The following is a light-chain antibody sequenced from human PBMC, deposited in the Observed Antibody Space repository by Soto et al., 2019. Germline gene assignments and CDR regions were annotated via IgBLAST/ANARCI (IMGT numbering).Light chain of an antibody. V-gene: IGKV1-5*01. Sequence: DIQMTQSPSTLSASVGDRVTITCRASQSISSWLAWYQQKPGKAPKLLIYDASSLESGVPSRFSGSGSGTEFTLTISSLQPDDFATYYCQQYKSYPMSTFGQGTKREI. J-gene: IGKJ2*01. CDR1: QSISSW. CDR3: QQYKSYPMST. CDR2: DAS.